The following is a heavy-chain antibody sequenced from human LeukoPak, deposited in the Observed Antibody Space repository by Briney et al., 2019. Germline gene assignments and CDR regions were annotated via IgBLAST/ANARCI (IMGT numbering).Heavy chain of an antibody. CDR3: VTDWPVW. CDR1: GFTFSASG. J-gene: IGHJ4*02. Sequence: GGSLRLPCAVSGFTFSASGMHWVRQAPGKGLEWLSYISNDNTVIHYADSVKARFTISKDNVKSSVFLQMNSLRADDTAVYFCVTDWPVWWGQGTLVTVSS. D-gene: IGHD3-16*01. V-gene: IGHV3-48*01. CDR2: ISNDNTVI.